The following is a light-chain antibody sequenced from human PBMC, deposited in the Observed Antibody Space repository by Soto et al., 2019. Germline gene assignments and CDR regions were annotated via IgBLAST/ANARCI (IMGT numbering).Light chain of an antibody. CDR2: DVS. J-gene: IGLJ2*01. CDR1: SSDVGGYNY. V-gene: IGLV2-14*01. CDR3: SSYTSSSTRV. Sequence: QSALTQPASVSGSPGQSITISCTGTSSDVGGYNYVSWYQQHPGKAPKLMIYDVSNRPSGVSNRFFGSKSGNTASLTISGLQAEDGADYYCSSYTSSSTRVFGGGTKVTVL.